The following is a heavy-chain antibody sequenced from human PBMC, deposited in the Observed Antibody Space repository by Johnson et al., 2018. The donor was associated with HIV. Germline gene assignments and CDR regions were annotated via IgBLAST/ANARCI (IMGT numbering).Heavy chain of an antibody. CDR2: INSDGSST. J-gene: IGHJ3*02. CDR1: GFTFSSYW. CDR3: ARDKFLGYTFGSPRDGFDI. D-gene: IGHD3-3*01. Sequence: EQLEESGGGLVQPGGSLRLSCAASGFTFSSYWMHWVRQAPGKGLVWVSRINSDGSSTSYADSVKGRFTISRDNAKNSLYLQMNSLRAEDTAVYLCARDKFLGYTFGSPRDGFDIWGQGTMVTVSS. V-gene: IGHV3-74*01.